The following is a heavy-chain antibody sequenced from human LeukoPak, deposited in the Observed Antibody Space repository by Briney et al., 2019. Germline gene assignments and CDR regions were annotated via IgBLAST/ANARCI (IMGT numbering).Heavy chain of an antibody. CDR3: ARAAGSAGYGGYVGALNT. Sequence: ASVKVSCKASGYTFTSHDIYWVRQATGRGLQWMGWMNPDRGHTGYAQNLQGRVTMTRNTTTNTAFMELTNLRPEDTAVYYCARAAGSAGYGGYVGALNTWGQGTLVTVSS. CDR1: GYTFTSHD. CDR2: MNPDRGHT. D-gene: IGHD5-12*01. J-gene: IGHJ4*02. V-gene: IGHV1-8*01.